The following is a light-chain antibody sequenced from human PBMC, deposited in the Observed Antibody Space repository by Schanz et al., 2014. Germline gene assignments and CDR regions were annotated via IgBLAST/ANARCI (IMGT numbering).Light chain of an antibody. CDR3: SSFAGNNNFF. CDR1: SSDVGGYNL. Sequence: QSALTQPPSASGSPGQSVTISCTGTSSDVGGYNLVSWYQQYPGKAPKLMIYEVTKRPSGVPDRFSGSKSGNTASLTVSGLQAEDEADYYCSSFAGNNNFFFGGGTNVPVL. J-gene: IGLJ2*01. V-gene: IGLV2-8*01. CDR2: EVT.